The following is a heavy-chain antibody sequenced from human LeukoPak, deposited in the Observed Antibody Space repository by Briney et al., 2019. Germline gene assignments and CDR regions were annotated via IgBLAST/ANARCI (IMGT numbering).Heavy chain of an antibody. CDR2: ISSSSSYI. CDR1: GFTVSSNY. Sequence: GGPLRLSCAASGFTVSSNYMSWVRQAPGKGLEWVSSISSSSSYIYYADSVKGRFTISRDNAKNSLYLQMNSLRAEDTAVYYCARTRYSGSESYYFDYWGQGTLVTVSS. CDR3: ARTRYSGSESYYFDY. V-gene: IGHV3-21*01. J-gene: IGHJ4*02. D-gene: IGHD1-26*01.